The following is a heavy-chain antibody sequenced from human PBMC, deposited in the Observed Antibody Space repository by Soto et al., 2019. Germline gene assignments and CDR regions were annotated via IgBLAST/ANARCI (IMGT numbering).Heavy chain of an antibody. CDR2: MNPNSGNT. J-gene: IGHJ6*03. CDR3: ARGPPPGFTIFGVVLREYMDV. V-gene: IGHV1-8*01. D-gene: IGHD3-3*01. CDR1: GYTFTSYD. Sequence: ASVKVSCKASGYTFTSYDINWVRQATGQGLEWMGWMNPNSGNTGYAQKFQGRVTMTRNTSISTAYMELSSLRSEDTAVYYCARGPPPGFTIFGVVLREYMDVWGKGTTVTVSS.